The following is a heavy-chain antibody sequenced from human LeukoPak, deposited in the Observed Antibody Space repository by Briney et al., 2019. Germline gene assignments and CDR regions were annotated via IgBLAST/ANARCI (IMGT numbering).Heavy chain of an antibody. V-gene: IGHV7-4-1*01. Sequence: APVKVSCKASGYTFTSYAMNWVRQAPGQGLEWMGWINTNTGNPTYAQGFTGRFVFSLDTSVSTAYLQICSLKAEDTAVYYCARAMEGRYCSSTSCYGSYYYYYGMDVWGKGTTVTVSS. CDR2: INTNTGNP. J-gene: IGHJ6*04. CDR3: ARAMEGRYCSSTSCYGSYYYYYGMDV. D-gene: IGHD2-2*01. CDR1: GYTFTSYA.